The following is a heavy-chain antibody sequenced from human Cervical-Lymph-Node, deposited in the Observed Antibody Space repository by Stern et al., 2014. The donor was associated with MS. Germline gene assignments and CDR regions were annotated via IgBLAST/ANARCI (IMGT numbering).Heavy chain of an antibody. D-gene: IGHD4-17*01. CDR3: THSLHGDYYDAFDT. V-gene: IGHV2-5*02. CDR1: GFALRNSGVS. Sequence: QVTLKESGPTLVKATQPLTLTCTFSGFALRNSGVSVAWIRQPPGKALEWLAVIYWDDEKRYSPSLKSRLSITKDASERPGVLEMTKHGPFDTATYYCTHSLHGDYYDAFDTWGQGTMVTVSS. CDR2: IYWDDEK. J-gene: IGHJ3*02.